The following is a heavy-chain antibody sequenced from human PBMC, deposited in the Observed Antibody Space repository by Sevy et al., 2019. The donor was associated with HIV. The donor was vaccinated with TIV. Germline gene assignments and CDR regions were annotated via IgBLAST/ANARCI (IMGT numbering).Heavy chain of an antibody. V-gene: IGHV1-2*06. D-gene: IGHD1-7*01. CDR3: VRDAGGGTTNSGMDV. CDR1: GYTFTGDY. J-gene: IGHJ6*02. CDR2: VYPKSGGT. Sequence: ASVKVSGKASGYTFTGDYLHWVRQAPGQGLEWMGRVYPKSGGTNYAQKFQGRVTMTRDTSISTAYMELSRLRSDDTAVYYCVRDAGGGTTNSGMDVWGQGTTVTVSS.